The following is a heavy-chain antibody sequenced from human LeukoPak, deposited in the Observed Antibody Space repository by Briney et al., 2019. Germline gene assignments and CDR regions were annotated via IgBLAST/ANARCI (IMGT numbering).Heavy chain of an antibody. CDR1: GFTLSSYS. J-gene: IGHJ4*02. CDR3: ARNIPVTRWGY. CDR2: IDSSSRTI. V-gene: IGHV3-48*04. D-gene: IGHD2-21*01. Sequence: PGGTLRLSCAASGFTLSSYSMNWVRQDPGKGLEWISCIDSSSRTIFYAESVKGRFTISRDNAKNSLFLQINSLRAEDTAVYYCARNIPVTRWGYWGQGTLVTVSS.